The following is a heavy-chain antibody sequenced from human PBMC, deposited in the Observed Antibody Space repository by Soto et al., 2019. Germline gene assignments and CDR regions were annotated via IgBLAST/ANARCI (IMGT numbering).Heavy chain of an antibody. V-gene: IGHV4-39*01. D-gene: IGHD3-3*01. J-gene: IGHJ6*02. CDR1: AGSISATNYY. CDR3: ARHLGGFVGINYYCLDV. Sequence: PSETLSLTCTVSAGSISATNYYWGWIRQPPGQGLEWIGNIYYSGSIYYNPSLLSRVTISVDTSKNQFSLRLTSVTAADTAVYYCARHLGGFVGINYYCLDVWGQGTTVTVSS. CDR2: IYYSGSI.